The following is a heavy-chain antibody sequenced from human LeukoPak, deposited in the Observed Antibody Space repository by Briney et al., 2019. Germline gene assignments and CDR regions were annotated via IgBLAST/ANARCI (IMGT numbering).Heavy chain of an antibody. CDR3: ARNWGSLDY. CDR2: IKQDGSEK. Sequence: GGSLRLSCAASGFTFSSYWINRVRQAPGKGLEWVANIKQDGSEKYYVDSVKGRFTISRDNAKNSLYLQMDSLRAEDTAVYYCARNWGSLDYWGQGTLVTVSS. J-gene: IGHJ4*02. V-gene: IGHV3-7*04. CDR1: GFTFSSYW. D-gene: IGHD7-27*01.